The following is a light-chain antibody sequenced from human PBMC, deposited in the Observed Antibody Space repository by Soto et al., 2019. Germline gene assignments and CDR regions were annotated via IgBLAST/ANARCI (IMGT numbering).Light chain of an antibody. J-gene: IGLJ3*02. Sequence: QSVLTQAPSASGTPGQRVTISCSGSSSNIGPNTVNWYQQLPGTAPKLLIYTSDQRPSGVPDRFSGSKSGTSASLAISGLQYEDEADYYCAAWDDDLNVWVFGGGTKLTV. CDR3: AAWDDDLNVWV. CDR2: TSD. CDR1: SSNIGPNT. V-gene: IGLV1-44*01.